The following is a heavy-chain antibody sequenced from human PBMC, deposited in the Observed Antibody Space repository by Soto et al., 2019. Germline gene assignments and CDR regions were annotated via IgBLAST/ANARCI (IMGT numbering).Heavy chain of an antibody. CDR2: IASHDGST. CDR1: GYTFISYG. D-gene: IGHD3-22*01. CDR3: WRNDGDDSTNF. J-gene: IGHJ4*02. Sequence: ASVKVSCKASGYTFISYGLNWVRRAPGQGLEWMGRIASHDGSTVSAQSFQGRLTLTRDTFTSTAYLELGALTSDDTGLYFCWRNDGDDSTNFWGQGTLVTVSS. V-gene: IGHV1-18*04.